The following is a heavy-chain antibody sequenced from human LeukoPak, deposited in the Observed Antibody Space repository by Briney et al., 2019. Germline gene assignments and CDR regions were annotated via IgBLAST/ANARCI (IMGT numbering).Heavy chain of an antibody. CDR3: ARQLGYCSDGSCYFDS. CDR2: ISGSGHST. Sequence: GGSLRLSCAASGFTVSTNYMTWVRQAPGKGLEWVSAISGSGHSTYYADSVKGRFTMSRDNSKNTLYLEMNSLRAEDTAMYFCARQLGYCSDGSCYFDSWGQGTLATVSS. CDR1: GFTVSTNY. J-gene: IGHJ4*02. D-gene: IGHD2-15*01. V-gene: IGHV3-23*01.